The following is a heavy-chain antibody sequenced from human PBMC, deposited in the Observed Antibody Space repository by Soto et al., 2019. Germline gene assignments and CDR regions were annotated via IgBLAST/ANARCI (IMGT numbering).Heavy chain of an antibody. CDR3: ARELRDEFGHPVGFDI. CDR2: VYYSGST. V-gene: IGHV4-30-4*01. CDR1: GDSINSGDYY. J-gene: IGHJ3*02. Sequence: QVRLQESGPRLVKPSQTLTLTCTVSGDSINSGDYYWNWIHQPPGKGLEWIGYVYYSGSTYYNSSLRSRLSISLDTSKTQFSLSLGSVTAADTAMYYCARELRDEFGHPVGFDIWGHGTPVTVSS. D-gene: IGHD3-10*01.